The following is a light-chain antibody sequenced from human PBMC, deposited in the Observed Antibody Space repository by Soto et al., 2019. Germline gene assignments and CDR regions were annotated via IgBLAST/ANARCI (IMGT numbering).Light chain of an antibody. V-gene: IGLV2-14*03. CDR2: DVS. Sequence: QSALTQPASVSGSPGQSITISCSGTSSDVGGYNFVSWYQVHPGKAPRLILYDVSSRPSGVSYRFSGSKSANTASLNISRLQAGDEADYYGSSYTTTTSLVVFVGGTKLTVL. CDR3: SSYTTTTSLVV. CDR1: SSDVGGYNF. J-gene: IGLJ2*01.